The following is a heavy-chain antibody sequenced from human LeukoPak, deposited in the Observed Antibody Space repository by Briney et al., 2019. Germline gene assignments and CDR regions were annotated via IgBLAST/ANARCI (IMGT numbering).Heavy chain of an antibody. CDR1: GFTFSDYY. CDR3: TRLVVGDAFDV. V-gene: IGHV3-11*04. J-gene: IGHJ3*01. CDR2: ISSSGSTI. D-gene: IGHD2-15*01. Sequence: GGSLRLSCAASGFTFSDYYMSSIRQAPGKGLEWVSYISSSGSTIYYADSVKGQFSISRDNAKNSLYLQMNSPRAEDTAVYYCTRLVVGDAFDVWGQGTTVTVSS.